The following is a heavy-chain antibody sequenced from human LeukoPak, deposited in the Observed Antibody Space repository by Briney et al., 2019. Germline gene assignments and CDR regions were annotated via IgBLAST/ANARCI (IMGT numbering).Heavy chain of an antibody. CDR2: IYYSGST. CDR3: ARPRRGPIDY. V-gene: IGHV4-39*01. Sequence: SETLSLTFTVSGGSISSSSYYWGWIRQPPGKGLEWIGSIYYSGSTYYNPSLKSRVTISVDTSKNQFSLKLSSVTAADTAVYYCARPRRGPIDYWGQGTLVTVSS. J-gene: IGHJ4*02. D-gene: IGHD3-16*01. CDR1: GGSISSSSYY.